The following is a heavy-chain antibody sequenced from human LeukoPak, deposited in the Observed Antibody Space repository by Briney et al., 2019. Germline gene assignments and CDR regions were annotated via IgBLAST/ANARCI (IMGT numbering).Heavy chain of an antibody. J-gene: IGHJ3*02. CDR2: IRYDGSNK. D-gene: IGHD3-3*01. CDR3: AMTYYDFWSGHDAFDI. CDR1: GFTFSSYG. Sequence: GGSLRLSCAASGFTFSSYGMHWVRQAPGKGLEWVAFIRYDGSNKYYADSVKGRFTISRDNAKNSLYLQMNSLRAEDTAVYYCAMTYYDFWSGHDAFDIWGQGTMVTVSS. V-gene: IGHV3-30*02.